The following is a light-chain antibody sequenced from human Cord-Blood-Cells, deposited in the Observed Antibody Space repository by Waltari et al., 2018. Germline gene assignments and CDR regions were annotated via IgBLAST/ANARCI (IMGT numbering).Light chain of an antibody. Sequence: EIVLTQSPGTLSLSPGERATLSCRAIQSVSSSYLAWYQQQPGQAPRLLIYGASSRATGIPDRFSGSGSGTDFTLTISILEPEDFAVYYCQQYGSSPRTFGQGTKVEIK. V-gene: IGKV3-20*01. J-gene: IGKJ1*01. CDR2: GAS. CDR3: QQYGSSPRT. CDR1: QSVSSSY.